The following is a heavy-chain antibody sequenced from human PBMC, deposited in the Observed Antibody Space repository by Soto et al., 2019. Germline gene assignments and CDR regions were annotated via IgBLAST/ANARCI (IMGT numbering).Heavy chain of an antibody. J-gene: IGHJ6*02. Sequence: SETLSLTCSVSGSSLSSYYWSWIRQPPGKGLEWIGYIYYSGSTNYNPSLKSRVTISVDTSKNQFSLKLSSVTAADTAVYYCARDKRGDVRFWANHLQYGMDVWGHGTTVTDSS. CDR3: ARDKRGDVRFWANHLQYGMDV. CDR1: GSSLSSYY. D-gene: IGHD3-3*01. V-gene: IGHV4-59*01. CDR2: IYYSGST.